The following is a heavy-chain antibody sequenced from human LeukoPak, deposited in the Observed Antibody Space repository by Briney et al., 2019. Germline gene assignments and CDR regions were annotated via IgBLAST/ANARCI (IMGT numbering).Heavy chain of an antibody. CDR1: GGSISSYY. CDR3: ARGGIAAAARTYDY. D-gene: IGHD6-13*01. V-gene: IGHV4-59*01. Sequence: SETPSLTCTVSGGSISSYYWSWLRQPPGKGLGWIGYIYYSGSTNYNPSLKSRVTISVDTSKNQFSLKLSSVTAADTAVYYCARGGIAAAARTYDYWGQGTLVTVSS. J-gene: IGHJ4*02. CDR2: IYYSGST.